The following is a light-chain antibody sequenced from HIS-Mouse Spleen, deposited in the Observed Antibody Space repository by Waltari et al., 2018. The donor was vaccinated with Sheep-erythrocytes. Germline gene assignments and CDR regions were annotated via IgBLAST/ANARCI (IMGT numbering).Light chain of an antibody. CDR1: SRDVGSYNL. J-gene: IGLJ3*02. Sequence: QSALTPPASVSGSPGQSITIPCTGTSRDVGSYNLVPWYQQHPGKAPKLMIYEGSKRPSGVSNRFSCSKSGNTASLTISGLQAEDEADYYCCSYAGSSTPWVFGGGTKLTVL. CDR2: EGS. V-gene: IGLV2-23*01. CDR3: CSYAGSSTPWV.